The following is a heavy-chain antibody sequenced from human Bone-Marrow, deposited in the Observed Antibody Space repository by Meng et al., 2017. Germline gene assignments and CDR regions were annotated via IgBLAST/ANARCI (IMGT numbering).Heavy chain of an antibody. J-gene: IGHJ3*02. CDR3: ARGDGVFYYDSSGYYFKSPRHAFDI. CDR1: GYTFTSYY. Sequence: ASVKVSCKASGYTFTSYYMHWVRQAPGQGLEWMGIINPSGGSTSYAQKFQGRVTMTRDTSTSTVYMELSSLRSEDTAVYYCARGDGVFYYDSSGYYFKSPRHAFDIWGQGTMVTVSS. V-gene: IGHV1-46*01. CDR2: INPSGGST. D-gene: IGHD3-22*01.